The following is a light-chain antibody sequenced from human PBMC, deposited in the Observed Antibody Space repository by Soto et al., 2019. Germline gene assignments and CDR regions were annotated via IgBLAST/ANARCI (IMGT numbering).Light chain of an antibody. V-gene: IGKV3D-20*01. CDR3: QQFDNLIT. CDR2: DAS. Sequence: EIVLTQSPATLSLSPGERATLSCGASQSINNNYLAWYQQKPGLAPRLLIYDASTRAAGIPDRFSGSGSGTDFTLTISRLEPEDFAVYYCQQFDNLITFGGGTEVEIK. CDR1: QSINNNY. J-gene: IGKJ4*01.